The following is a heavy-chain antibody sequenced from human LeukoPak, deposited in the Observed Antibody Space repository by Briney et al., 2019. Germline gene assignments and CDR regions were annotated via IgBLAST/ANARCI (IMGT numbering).Heavy chain of an antibody. CDR1: GFTFDNYR. Sequence: PGGSLRLSCAASGFTFDNYRMSWVRQAPGKGLEWVSTVNADGGNTYYADSVKGRFTISRDNSKSTLYLQMNSLRADDTAVYYCSRVSAGTSDGRNTFDIWGQGTMVTVSS. J-gene: IGHJ3*02. CDR2: VNADGGNT. CDR3: SRVSAGTSDGRNTFDI. D-gene: IGHD1-14*01. V-gene: IGHV3-23*01.